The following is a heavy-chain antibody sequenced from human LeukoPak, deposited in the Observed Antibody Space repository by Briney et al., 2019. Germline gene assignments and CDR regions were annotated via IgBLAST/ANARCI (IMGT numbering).Heavy chain of an antibody. J-gene: IGHJ4*02. V-gene: IGHV3-11*01. D-gene: IGHD3/OR15-3a*01. CDR1: GFTFSDYY. CDR2: ISDNGGII. Sequence: GGSLRLSCAVSGFTFSDYYMSWIRQAPGKGLEWVSFISDNGGIIYYADSVKGRFTISRDNARNSLYLQMNSLRAEDTAVFYCARDQYDTWSRRGNFDSWGQGTLVIVSS. CDR3: ARDQYDTWSRRGNFDS.